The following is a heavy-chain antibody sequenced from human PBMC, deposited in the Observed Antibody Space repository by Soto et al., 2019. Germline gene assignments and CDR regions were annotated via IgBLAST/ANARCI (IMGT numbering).Heavy chain of an antibody. J-gene: IGHJ4*02. D-gene: IGHD3-22*01. Sequence: ASVKVSCKASGYTFTGYGISWMRQAPGQGLEWMGRISGYNGDTNYAPKVQGRVTMTSDKSTSTAYMELRSLTSDDTAVYYCGRSNYYDSLDHWGQGTLV. CDR3: GRSNYYDSLDH. V-gene: IGHV1-18*04. CDR2: ISGYNGDT. CDR1: GYTFTGYG.